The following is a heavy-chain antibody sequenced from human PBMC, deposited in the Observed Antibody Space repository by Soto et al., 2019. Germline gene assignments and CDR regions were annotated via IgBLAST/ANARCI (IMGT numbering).Heavy chain of an antibody. Sequence: SETLSLTVTVSVGSILQGVNYWTCIRKHPGKGLAWIVRIFFSGNTHYNPALKSRLTFSLDTARTQFYLNLRSVNAADTAVYYCARLPSRHLVDYWGQGNLVT. CDR2: IFFSGNT. V-gene: IGHV4-31*03. D-gene: IGHD3-3*02. CDR3: ARLPSRHLVDY. J-gene: IGHJ4*02. CDR1: VGSILQGVNY.